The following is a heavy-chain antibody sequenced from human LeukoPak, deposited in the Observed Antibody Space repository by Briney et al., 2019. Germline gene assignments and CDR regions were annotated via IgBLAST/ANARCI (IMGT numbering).Heavy chain of an antibody. Sequence: PGGSLRLXCATSGFTFSTSWMHWVRQAPGKALVWVSRINTDGNTRDYADSVKGRFTISRDNAKNTLYLQMNSLRAEDTAIYYCVRDMGYYDKVWGQGTLVTVSS. V-gene: IGHV3-74*01. CDR3: VRDMGYYDKV. CDR1: GFTFSTSW. J-gene: IGHJ4*02. D-gene: IGHD3-22*01. CDR2: INTDGNTR.